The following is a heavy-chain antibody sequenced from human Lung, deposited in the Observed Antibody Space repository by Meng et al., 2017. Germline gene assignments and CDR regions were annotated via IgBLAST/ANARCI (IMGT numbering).Heavy chain of an antibody. CDR1: GFTFSSYA. V-gene: IGHV3-30*04. J-gene: IGHJ3*02. D-gene: IGHD5-18*01. CDR3: ARGDVDTAMVTGAFDI. CDR2: ISYDGSNK. Sequence: GESLKISCAASGFTFSSYAMHWVRQAPGKGLEWVAVISYDGSNKYCADSVKGRFTISRDNSKNTLYLQMNSLRAEDTAVYYCARGDVDTAMVTGAFDIWGQGTMVTVSS.